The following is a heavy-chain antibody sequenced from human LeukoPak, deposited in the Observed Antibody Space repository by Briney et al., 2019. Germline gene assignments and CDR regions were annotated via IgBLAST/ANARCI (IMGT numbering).Heavy chain of an antibody. V-gene: IGHV3-74*01. CDR1: GFTFSSSW. CDR2: IDSDGHPT. D-gene: IGHD2-21*02. CDR3: ATAPQVTAILD. Sequence: GGSPRLSCAASGFTFSSSWMHWVRQAPGKGLVWVSRIDSDGHPTTYADSLKGRFTISRDNARNTLYLQMNGLSAEDTAVYYCATAPQVTAILDWGRGTLVTVSS. J-gene: IGHJ4*02.